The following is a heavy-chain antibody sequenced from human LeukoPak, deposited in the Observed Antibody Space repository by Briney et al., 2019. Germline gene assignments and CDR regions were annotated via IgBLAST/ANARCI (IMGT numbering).Heavy chain of an antibody. CDR2: IKQDGSEI. CDR1: GFTFNNYW. J-gene: IGHJ4*02. CDR3: ARDFDTY. V-gene: IGHV3-7*04. Sequence: GGSLRLSCAASGFTFNNYWMTWVRQAPGKGLEWVAKIKQDGSEIYYVDSVKGRFTISRDNAKNSPYLQMNSLRAEDTAVYYCARDFDTYWGQGTLVTVSS. D-gene: IGHD3-9*01.